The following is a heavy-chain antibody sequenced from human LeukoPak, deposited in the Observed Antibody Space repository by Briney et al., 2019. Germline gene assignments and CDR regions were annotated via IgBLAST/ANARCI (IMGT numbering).Heavy chain of an antibody. CDR2: INSDGSST. Sequence: GGSLRLSCAASGFTFSSHWMHWVRQAPGKGLVWVSRINSDGSSTSYADSVKGRFTISRDNAKNTLYLQMNSLRAEDTAVYYCARDYRTYYYDSSGPDYWGQGTLVTVSS. D-gene: IGHD3-22*01. CDR3: ARDYRTYYYDSSGPDY. CDR1: GFTFSSHW. V-gene: IGHV3-74*01. J-gene: IGHJ4*02.